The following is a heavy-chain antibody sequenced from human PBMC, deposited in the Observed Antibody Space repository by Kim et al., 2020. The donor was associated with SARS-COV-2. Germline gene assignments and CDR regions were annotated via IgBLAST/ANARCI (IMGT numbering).Heavy chain of an antibody. CDR1: GGSFSGYY. D-gene: IGHD2-15*01. J-gene: IGHJ4*02. CDR3: ARTGYCSGGSGSQY. Sequence: SETLSLTCAVYGGSFSGYYWSWIRQPPGKGLEWIGEINHSGSTNYNPSLKSRVTISVDTSKNQFSLKLSSVTAADTAVYYCARTGYCSGGSGSQYWGQGT. V-gene: IGHV4-34*01. CDR2: INHSGST.